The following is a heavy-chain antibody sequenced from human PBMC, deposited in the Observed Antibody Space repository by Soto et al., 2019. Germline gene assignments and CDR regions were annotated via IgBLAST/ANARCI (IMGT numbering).Heavy chain of an antibody. CDR2: INRSGTT. D-gene: IGHD3-10*01. CDR1: SGPFSGYY. V-gene: IGHV4-34*01. Sequence: KTSETLSLTCAVYSGPFSGYYWSWIRQSPGKGLEWIGEINRSGTTNYNPSLESRVTISVDTSKNQFSLKLSSVTAADSAVYYCARGRSYYGSGSNNWFDPWDQGTLVTVSS. CDR3: ARGRSYYGSGSNNWFDP. J-gene: IGHJ5*02.